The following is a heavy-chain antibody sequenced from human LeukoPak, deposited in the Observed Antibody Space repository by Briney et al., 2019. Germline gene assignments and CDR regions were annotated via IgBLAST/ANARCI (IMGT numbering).Heavy chain of an antibody. Sequence: PGGSLRLSCAASGFTFSSYGMHWVRQAPGKGLEWVAVIWYDGSNKYYADSVKGRFTISRVNSKNTLYLQMNSLRAEDTAVYYCAKGPYADYYDSSGDDAFDIWGQGTMVTVSS. J-gene: IGHJ3*02. CDR2: IWYDGSNK. CDR1: GFTFSSYG. CDR3: AKGPYADYYDSSGDDAFDI. D-gene: IGHD3-22*01. V-gene: IGHV3-33*06.